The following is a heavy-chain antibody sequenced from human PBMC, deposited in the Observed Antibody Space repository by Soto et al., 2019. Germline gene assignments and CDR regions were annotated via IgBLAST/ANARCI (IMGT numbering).Heavy chain of an antibody. CDR1: GGTFSSYA. J-gene: IGHJ5*02. Sequence: QVQLVQSGAEVKKPGSSVKVSCKASGGTFSSYAISWVRQAPGQGLEWMGGIIPTFGTANYAQKFQGRVTSTADESTSTAYMKRGSVKSEDTAVNYGAGDSSRGFGEGDWFDPWGQGTLVTVSS. D-gene: IGHD3-10*01. V-gene: IGHV1-69*01. CDR3: AGDSSRGFGEGDWFDP. CDR2: IIPTFGTA.